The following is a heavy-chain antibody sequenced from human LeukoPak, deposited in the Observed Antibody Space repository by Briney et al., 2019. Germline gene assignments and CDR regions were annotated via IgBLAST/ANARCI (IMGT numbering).Heavy chain of an antibody. CDR3: ARRDGDNDRGFEY. CDR2: ISYDGKNK. CDR1: GFTFTSYP. Sequence: PGGSLRLSCAASGFTFTSYPMHCVRRAPGKGLEWVAVISYDGKNKFYADSVKGRFTISRDNSKNTLYLQMNRLRAEDTAVYYCARRDGDNDRGFEYWGQGTLVTVSS. D-gene: IGHD4-23*01. V-gene: IGHV3-30*04. J-gene: IGHJ4*02.